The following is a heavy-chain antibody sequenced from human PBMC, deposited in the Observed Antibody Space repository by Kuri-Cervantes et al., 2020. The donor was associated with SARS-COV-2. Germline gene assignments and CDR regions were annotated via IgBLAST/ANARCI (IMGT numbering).Heavy chain of an antibody. V-gene: IGHV3-11*01. J-gene: IGHJ6*02. CDR3: ARQGYCSGGSCYSGAMDV. CDR1: GFTFSDYY. Sequence: GGSLRLSCAASGFTFSDYYMSWIRQAPGKGLEWVSYISSSGGIYMQYADSVKGRLTISRDNAKKSLYLEMNSLRAEDTAVYYCARQGYCSGGSCYSGAMDVWGQGTTVTVSS. D-gene: IGHD2-15*01. CDR2: ISSSGGIYM.